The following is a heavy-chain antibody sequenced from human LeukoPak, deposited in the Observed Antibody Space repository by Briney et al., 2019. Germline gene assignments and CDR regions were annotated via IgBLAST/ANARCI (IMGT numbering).Heavy chain of an antibody. Sequence: ASVKVSCKASGYTFTGYYMHWVRQAPGQGLEWMGWINPNSGGTNYAQKFQGRVTMTRDTSISTAYMELSRLRSDDTAVYYCARDGNYDSSLVSGYGMDVWGQGTTVTVSS. CDR1: GYTFTGYY. D-gene: IGHD3-22*01. CDR3: ARDGNYDSSLVSGYGMDV. V-gene: IGHV1-2*02. J-gene: IGHJ6*02. CDR2: INPNSGGT.